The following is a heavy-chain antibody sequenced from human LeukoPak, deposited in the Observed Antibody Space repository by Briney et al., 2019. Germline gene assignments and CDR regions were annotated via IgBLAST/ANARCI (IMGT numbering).Heavy chain of an antibody. CDR1: GFTVSSNY. Sequence: PGGSLRLSCAASGFTVSSNYMSWVRQAPGKGLEWVSVIYSGGSTYYADSVKGRFTISRDNSKNTLYLQMNSLRAEDTAVYYCARDRVGGDYYDSSGYDAFGIWGQGTMVTVSS. CDR3: ARDRVGGDYYDSSGYDAFGI. V-gene: IGHV3-66*01. J-gene: IGHJ3*02. D-gene: IGHD3-22*01. CDR2: IYSGGST.